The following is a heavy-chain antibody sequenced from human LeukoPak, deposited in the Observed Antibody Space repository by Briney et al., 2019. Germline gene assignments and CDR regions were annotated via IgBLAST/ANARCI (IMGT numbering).Heavy chain of an antibody. V-gene: IGHV3-7*01. D-gene: IGHD6-19*01. CDR2: IKHDGSEK. J-gene: IGHJ4*02. Sequence: GGSLRLSCTASGFTFSSYWMNWVRQAPGKGLEWVANIKHDGSEKYHVDSAKGRFTISRDNAKNSLYLQMNSLRAEDTAVYYCARALDSLYSSGWPSAGYWGQGTLVTASS. CDR1: GFTFSSYW. CDR3: ARALDSLYSSGWPSAGY.